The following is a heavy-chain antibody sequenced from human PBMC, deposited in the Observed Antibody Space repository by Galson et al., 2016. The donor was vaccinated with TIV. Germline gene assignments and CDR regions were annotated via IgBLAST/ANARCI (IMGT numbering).Heavy chain of an antibody. J-gene: IGHJ6*03. CDR2: RIPIFATT. D-gene: IGHD1-26*01. CDR3: ARDGVRELVDFYYYHMDV. CDR1: GGTFNSYA. Sequence: SVKVSCKASGGTFNSYAISWVRQAPGQGLEWMGRRIPIFATTNYAENFQGRVTMTTDTPTNTAYMELRSLRSEDTAVYYCARDGVRELVDFYYYHMDVWGKGTTVTVSS. V-gene: IGHV1-69*05.